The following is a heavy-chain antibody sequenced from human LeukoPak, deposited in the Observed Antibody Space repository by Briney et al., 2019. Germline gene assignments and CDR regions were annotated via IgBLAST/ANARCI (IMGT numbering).Heavy chain of an antibody. Sequence: ASVKVSCKASGYTFTSYGISWVRQAPGQGLEWMGWISAYNGNTNYAQKLQGRVTMTTDTSTSTAYMELRSLRSDDTAVYYCARGEIVVVPADYYYYYGMDVWGQGTTVTVSS. CDR3: ARGEIVVVPADYYYYYGMDV. D-gene: IGHD2-2*01. CDR1: GYTFTSYG. V-gene: IGHV1-18*01. J-gene: IGHJ6*02. CDR2: ISAYNGNT.